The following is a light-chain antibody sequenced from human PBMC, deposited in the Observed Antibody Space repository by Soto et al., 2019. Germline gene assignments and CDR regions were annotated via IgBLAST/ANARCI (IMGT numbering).Light chain of an antibody. CDR2: AAS. Sequence: DIKMTQSPSSLSASVEDRVIITCRASQSISNHLNWYQQKLGKAPKLLIFAASSLQSGVPSRFSGGRSGPDFTLTISSLQPEDFTTYYREQRSSRPPPFAQPTKADIK. J-gene: IGKJ1*01. CDR3: EQRSSRPPP. CDR1: QSISNH. V-gene: IGKV1-39*01.